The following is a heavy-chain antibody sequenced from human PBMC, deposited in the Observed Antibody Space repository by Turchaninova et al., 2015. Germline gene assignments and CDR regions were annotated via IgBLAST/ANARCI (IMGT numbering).Heavy chain of an antibody. CDR1: GFTFSTYW. Sequence: EVQVVESGGGLVQPGGSLRLSCAASGFTFSTYWMTWVGQAPGKGLGWVANLNPEGSKKDCVDSVKGRFTIPRDNTKNSVYLQMNSLRAEDTAVYYCARDRDYYFEYWGQGTLVTVSS. CDR3: ARDRDYYFEY. CDR2: LNPEGSKK. D-gene: IGHD5-24*01. V-gene: IGHV3-7*03. J-gene: IGHJ4*02.